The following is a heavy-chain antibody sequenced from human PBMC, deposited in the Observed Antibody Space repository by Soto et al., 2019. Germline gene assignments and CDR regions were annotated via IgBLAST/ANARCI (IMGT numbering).Heavy chain of an antibody. CDR3: ARVSFCHFVHWFDP. V-gene: IGHV6-1*01. D-gene: IGHD3-3*01. Sequence: SQTLSLTCAISGDSVSSKTAAWNWIRQSPSRGLEWLGRTYFRSKWYNDYAISVKSRITINPETSKNQFSPLLNSVTPEDTAVYYCARVSFCHFVHWFDPWGQGTLVTVSS. J-gene: IGHJ5*02. CDR1: GDSVSSKTAA. CDR2: TYFRSKWYN.